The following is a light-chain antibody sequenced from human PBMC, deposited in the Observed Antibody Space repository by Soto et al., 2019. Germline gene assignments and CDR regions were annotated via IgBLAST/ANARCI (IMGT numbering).Light chain of an antibody. CDR3: QQYGSSPRT. V-gene: IGKV3-20*01. Sequence: EIVLTQSPGTLSLSPGERATLSCRASQSDSSSYLAWYQRKPGQTPRLLIYGASSRATGIPDRFSGSGSGTDFTLTISILEPEDFAVYYCQQYGSSPRTFGQGTKVEIK. J-gene: IGKJ1*01. CDR1: QSDSSSY. CDR2: GAS.